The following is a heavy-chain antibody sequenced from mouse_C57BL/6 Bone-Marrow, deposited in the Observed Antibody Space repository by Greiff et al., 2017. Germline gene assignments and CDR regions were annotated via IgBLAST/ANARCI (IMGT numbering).Heavy chain of an antibody. CDR2: SRNKANDYTT. CDR3: ARDAPSYYDNYYAMDY. CDR1: GFTFSDFY. V-gene: IGHV7-1*01. J-gene: IGHJ4*01. D-gene: IGHD2-4*01. Sequence: DVKLVESGGGLVQSGRSLRLSCATSGFTFSDFYMEWVRQAPGKGLEWIAASRNKANDYTTEYSDSVKGRFIVSRDTSQSILYLQMNALRAEDTAIYYCARDAPSYYDNYYAMDYWGQGTSVTVSS.